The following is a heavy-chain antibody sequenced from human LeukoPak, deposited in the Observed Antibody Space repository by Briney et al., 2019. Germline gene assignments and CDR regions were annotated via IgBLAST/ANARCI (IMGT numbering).Heavy chain of an antibody. CDR1: GFTFSSYG. J-gene: IGHJ4*02. Sequence: GGSLRLSCAASGFTFSSYGMHWVRQAPGKGLEWVAVIWYDGSNKYYADSVKGRFTISRDNSKNTLYLQMNSLRAEDTAVYYCGRETGIAATRRSLDYWGQGTLVTVSS. CDR2: IWYDGSNK. V-gene: IGHV3-33*01. CDR3: GRETGIAATRRSLDY. D-gene: IGHD2-15*01.